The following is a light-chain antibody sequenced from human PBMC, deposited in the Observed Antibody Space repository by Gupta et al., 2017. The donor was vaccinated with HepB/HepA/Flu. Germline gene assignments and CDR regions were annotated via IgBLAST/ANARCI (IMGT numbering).Light chain of an antibody. J-gene: IGKJ3*01. V-gene: IGKV3-11*01. Sequence: EIVLTQSPATLSLSPGERATLSCRASQSVSSYLAWYQQKPGQAPRLLIYDASNRANGIPDRFSGSGFGTDFTLTISSREPEDCAVYYGQQRSNRFTFGHWTKVDIK. CDR1: QSVSSY. CDR2: DAS. CDR3: QQRSNRFT.